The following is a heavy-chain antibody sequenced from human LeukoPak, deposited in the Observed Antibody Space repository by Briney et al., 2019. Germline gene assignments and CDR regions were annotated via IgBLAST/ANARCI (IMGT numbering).Heavy chain of an antibody. D-gene: IGHD3/OR15-3a*01. J-gene: IGHJ4*02. V-gene: IGHV4-59*01. CDR1: GGSIISYY. CDR3: ARRAGDGNAFYEY. Sequence: SETLSLTCTVSGGSIISYYWSWIRQPPGKGLEWIGYIYYIGSTDYNSSLKSRVTLSVDTSQNQFSLKLSSVTAADTAVYYCARRAGDGNAFYEYWGQGTLVTVSS. CDR2: IYYIGST.